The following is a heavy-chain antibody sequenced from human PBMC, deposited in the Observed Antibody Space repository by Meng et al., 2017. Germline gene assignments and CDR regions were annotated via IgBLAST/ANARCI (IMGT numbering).Heavy chain of an antibody. CDR1: GFTFSSYA. CDR3: ARSSSGYYFDY. D-gene: IGHD3-22*01. J-gene: IGHJ4*02. CDR2: ISYDGSNK. Sequence: QVQLGEAGVEGKKPGSPVKVSCAASGFTFSSYAMHWVRQAPGKGLEWVAVISYDGSNKYYADSVKGRFTISRDNSKNTLYLQMNSLRAEDTAVYYCARSSSGYYFDYWGQGTLVTVSS. V-gene: IGHV3-30*01.